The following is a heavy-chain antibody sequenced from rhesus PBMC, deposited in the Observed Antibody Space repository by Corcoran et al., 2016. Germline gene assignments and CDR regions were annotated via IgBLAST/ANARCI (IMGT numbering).Heavy chain of an antibody. V-gene: IGHV4S10*01. Sequence: QVQLQESGPGVVKPSETLSHTCACPGGPISDRYRERRIRQPPGQGLEGIGYIYGSSTSTNYHPSLKSRVTISNSTSKNRFSLRLSSVTAADTAVYYCSREDYGSWHFDYWGQGVLVTVSS. CDR1: GGPISDRYR. J-gene: IGHJ4*01. CDR3: SREDYGSWHFDY. D-gene: IGHD4-4*01. CDR2: IYGSSTST.